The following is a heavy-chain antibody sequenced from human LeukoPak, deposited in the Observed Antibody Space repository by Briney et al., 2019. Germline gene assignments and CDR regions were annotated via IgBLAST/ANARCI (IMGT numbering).Heavy chain of an antibody. CDR2: ISGSGGST. J-gene: IGHJ5*02. D-gene: IGHD2-15*01. CDR1: GFTFSSYA. CDR3: AKANVVAAMADWFDP. Sequence: PGGSLRLSCAASGFTFSSYAMSWVRQAPGKGLEWVSAISGSGGSTYYPDSVKGRFTISRDNSKNTLYLQMNSLRAEDTAVYYCAKANVVAAMADWFDPWGQGTLVTVSS. V-gene: IGHV3-23*01.